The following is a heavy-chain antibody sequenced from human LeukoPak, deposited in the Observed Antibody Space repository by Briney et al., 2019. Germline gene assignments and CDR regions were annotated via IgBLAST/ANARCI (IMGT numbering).Heavy chain of an antibody. CDR1: GFIFSNYA. CDR3: ARAGYSSDWYFDY. J-gene: IGHJ4*02. Sequence: PGGSLRLSCVVSGFIFSNYALSWVRQAPGKGLDWVSAISSSGANTYYPGSVKGRFTISRDNSKNTLYLQMNSLRAEDTAVYYCARAGYSSDWYFDYWGQGTLVTVSS. V-gene: IGHV3-23*01. D-gene: IGHD6-19*01. CDR2: ISSSGANT.